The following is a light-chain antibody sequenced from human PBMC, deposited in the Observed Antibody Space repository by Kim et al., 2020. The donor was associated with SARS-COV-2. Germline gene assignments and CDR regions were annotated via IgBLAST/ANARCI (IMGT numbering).Light chain of an antibody. CDR2: EVT. CDR1: SSDVGSNNR. Sequence: QSALTQPPSVSGSPGQSVTISCTGSSSDVGSNNRVSWYQQPPATAPKLLIYEVTNRPSRVPDRFSGSKSGNTASLTISGLQAEDEADYYCISYTDSGTYVFGTGTKVTVL. V-gene: IGLV2-18*02. J-gene: IGLJ1*01. CDR3: ISYTDSGTYV.